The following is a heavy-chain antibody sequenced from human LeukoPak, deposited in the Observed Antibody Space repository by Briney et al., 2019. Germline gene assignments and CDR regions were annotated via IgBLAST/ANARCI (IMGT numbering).Heavy chain of an antibody. CDR1: GSSISSYY. D-gene: IGHD6-19*01. CDR3: ARRSSSTGWSFDY. Sequence: SETLSLTCTVSGSSISSYYWTWIRQPPGKGLEWIGQIYSSGSTNYNPPLKSRVTISVDTSKNQFSLELNSVTAADTALYYCARRSSSTGWSFDYWGQGTLVAVSS. V-gene: IGHV4-59*08. CDR2: IYSSGST. J-gene: IGHJ4*02.